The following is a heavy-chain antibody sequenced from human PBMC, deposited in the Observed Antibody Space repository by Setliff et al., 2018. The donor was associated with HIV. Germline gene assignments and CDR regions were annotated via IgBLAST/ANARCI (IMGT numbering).Heavy chain of an antibody. CDR1: GYTFTSYY. V-gene: IGHV1-46*01. J-gene: IGHJ3*02. CDR2: INPSGGTT. D-gene: IGHD4-17*01. CDR3: ARAPSPDYAYAFDI. Sequence: ASVKVSCKASGYTFTSYYMHWVRQAPGQGLEWLGIINPSGGTTNYAQKFQGRVMITTDESTSTAYMELSSLKSEDTAVYYCARAPSPDYAYAFDIWGQGTMVTVSS.